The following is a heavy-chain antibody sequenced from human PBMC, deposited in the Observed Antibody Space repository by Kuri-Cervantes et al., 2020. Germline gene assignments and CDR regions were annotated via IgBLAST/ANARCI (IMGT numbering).Heavy chain of an antibody. V-gene: IGHV1-69*13. CDR3: ARDLCSGGSCYFSYFDY. Sequence: SVKVSCKASGYTFTSYDINWVRQAPGQGLEWMGGIIPIFGTANYAQKFQGRVTITADESTSTAYMELSGLRSEDTAVYYCARDLCSGGSCYFSYFDYWGQGTLVTVSS. J-gene: IGHJ4*02. CDR1: GYTFTSYD. CDR2: IIPIFGTA. D-gene: IGHD2-15*01.